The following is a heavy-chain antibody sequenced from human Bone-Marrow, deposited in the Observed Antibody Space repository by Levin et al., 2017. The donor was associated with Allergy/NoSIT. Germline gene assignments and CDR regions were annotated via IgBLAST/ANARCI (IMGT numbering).Heavy chain of an antibody. CDR3: ARDSSPMVRGVIISYYYYGMDV. V-gene: IGHV3-30*04. CDR1: GFTFSSYA. J-gene: IGHJ6*02. Sequence: GGSLRLSCAASGFTFSSYAMHWVRQAPGKGLEWVAVISYDGSNKYYADSVKGRFTISRDNSKNTLYLQMNSLRAEDTAVYYCARDSSPMVRGVIISYYYYGMDVWGQGTTVTVSS. D-gene: IGHD3-10*01. CDR2: ISYDGSNK.